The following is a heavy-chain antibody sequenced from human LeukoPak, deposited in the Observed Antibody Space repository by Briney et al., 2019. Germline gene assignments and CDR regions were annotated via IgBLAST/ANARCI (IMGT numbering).Heavy chain of an antibody. CDR1: GFTFSSYA. CDR2: ISGSGGST. J-gene: IGHJ5*02. V-gene: IGHV3-23*01. D-gene: IGHD6-13*01. CDR3: AKVYSSSWYEGSDP. Sequence: PGGSLTLSCAASGFTFSSYAMSWVRQAPGKGLEWVSAISGSGGSTYYADSVKGRFTISRDNSKNTLYLQMNSLRAEGTAVYYCAKVYSSSWYEGSDPWGQGTLVTVSS.